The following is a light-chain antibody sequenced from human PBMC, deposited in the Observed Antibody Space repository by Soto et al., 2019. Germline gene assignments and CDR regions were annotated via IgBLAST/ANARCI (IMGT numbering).Light chain of an antibody. CDR3: SSYTTSSHYV. J-gene: IGLJ1*01. V-gene: IGLV2-14*01. CDR2: EVT. CDR1: SSDIGAYNH. Sequence: QSALTQPASVSGSPGQSITISCTGTSSDIGAYNHVSWSQQHPGKAPKLIIYEVTSRPSGISDRFSGSKSGNTASLTISGLQAEDEADYYCSSYTTSSHYVFGTGTKLTVL.